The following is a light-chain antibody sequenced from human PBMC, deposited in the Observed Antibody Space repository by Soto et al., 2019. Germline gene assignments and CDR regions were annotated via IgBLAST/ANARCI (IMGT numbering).Light chain of an antibody. CDR2: QTS. CDR3: QQRNNWHRT. CDR1: QYINTR. J-gene: IGKJ1*01. Sequence: EIVLTQSPATLSSFPGDRVTLSCRASQYINTRLAWYQQRPGQAPRLLIYQTSIRAAGIPARFSASGSGTDFTLTISGLETEDVAVYYCQQRNNWHRTFGQGTKVDIK. V-gene: IGKV3D-11*01.